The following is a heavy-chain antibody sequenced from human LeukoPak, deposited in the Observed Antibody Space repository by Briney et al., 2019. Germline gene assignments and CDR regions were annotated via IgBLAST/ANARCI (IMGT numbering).Heavy chain of an antibody. CDR2: IYTSGST. Sequence: SETLSLTCTVSGGSISSGSYYWNWIRQSAGKGLEWIGRIYTSGSTNYNPSLKSRVTMSVDTSKNQFSLKLSSVTAADTAVYCCARDRYYYDSSGYYQLDYWGQGTLVTVSS. J-gene: IGHJ4*02. CDR3: ARDRYYYDSSGYYQLDY. CDR1: GGSISSGSYY. V-gene: IGHV4-61*02. D-gene: IGHD3-22*01.